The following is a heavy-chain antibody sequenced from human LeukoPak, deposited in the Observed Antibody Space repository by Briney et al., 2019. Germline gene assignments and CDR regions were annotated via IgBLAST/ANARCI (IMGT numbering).Heavy chain of an antibody. CDR1: GGSISSSSYY. Sequence: SETLSLTCTVSGGSISSSSYYWGWIRQPPGKGLEWVGSIYYSGSTYYNPSLKSRVTISVDTSKNQFSLKLSSVTAADTAVYYCARREVVPAAIWGWFDPWGQGTLVTVSS. V-gene: IGHV4-39*01. CDR3: ARREVVPAAIWGWFDP. CDR2: IYYSGST. D-gene: IGHD2-2*01. J-gene: IGHJ5*02.